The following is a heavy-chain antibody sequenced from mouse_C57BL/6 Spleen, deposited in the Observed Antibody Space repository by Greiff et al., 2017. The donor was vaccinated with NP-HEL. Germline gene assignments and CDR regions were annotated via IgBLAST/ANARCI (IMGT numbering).Heavy chain of an antibody. Sequence: DVMLVESGGDLVKPGGSLKLSCAASGFTFSSYGMSWVRQTPDKRLEWVATISSGGSYTYYPDSVKGRFTISRDNAKNTLYLQMSSLKSEDTAMYYCERQDYSKDYWGQGTTLTVSS. CDR3: ERQDYSKDY. CDR1: GFTFSSYG. CDR2: ISSGGSYT. D-gene: IGHD2-5*01. J-gene: IGHJ2*01. V-gene: IGHV5-6*02.